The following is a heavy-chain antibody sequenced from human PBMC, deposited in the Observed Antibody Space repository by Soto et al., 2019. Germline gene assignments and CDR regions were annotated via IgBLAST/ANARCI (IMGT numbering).Heavy chain of an antibody. CDR3: ARGAGGITIFGVVQPHVWWFDP. J-gene: IGHJ5*02. CDR2: INHSGST. CDR1: GGSFSGYY. Sequence: PSETLSLTCAVYGGSFSGYYWSWIRQPPGKGLEWIGEINHSGSTNYNPSLKSRVTISVDTSKNQFSLKLSSVTAADTAVYYCARGAGGITIFGVVQPHVWWFDPWGQGTLVTVSS. D-gene: IGHD3-3*01. V-gene: IGHV4-34*01.